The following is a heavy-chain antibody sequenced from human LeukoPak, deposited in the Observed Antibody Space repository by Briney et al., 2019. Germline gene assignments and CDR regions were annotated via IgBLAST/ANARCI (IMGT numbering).Heavy chain of an antibody. J-gene: IGHJ4*02. D-gene: IGHD3-9*01. Sequence: ASVKVSCKVSGYTLTELSMHWVRQAPGKGLEWMGGFDPEDGETIYAQKFQGGVTMTEDTSTDTAYMELSSLRSEDTAVYYCAATQRYFDWLSHFDYWGQGTLVTVSS. V-gene: IGHV1-24*01. CDR1: GYTLTELS. CDR2: FDPEDGET. CDR3: AATQRYFDWLSHFDY.